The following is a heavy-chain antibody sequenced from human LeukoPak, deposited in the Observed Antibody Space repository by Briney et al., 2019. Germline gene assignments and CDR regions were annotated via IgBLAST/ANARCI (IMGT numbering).Heavy chain of an antibody. CDR3: ARLRNYCDY. J-gene: IGHJ4*02. CDR2: IYSSGST. V-gene: IGHV4-59*01. Sequence: SETLSLTCTVSGDSISGYYWTWMRRPPGKGLEWIGYIYSSGSTKYNPSLESRLSISIDTSKNQFSLKLSSVTAADTAVYFCARLRNYCDYWGQGTLVTVSS. CDR1: GDSISGYY. D-gene: IGHD4-17*01.